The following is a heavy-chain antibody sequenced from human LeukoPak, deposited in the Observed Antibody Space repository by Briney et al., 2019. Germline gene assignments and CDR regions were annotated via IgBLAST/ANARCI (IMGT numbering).Heavy chain of an antibody. CDR2: INARGDT. CDR1: GWSFNDHY. CDR3: ARGQVPAARGYNWFDP. D-gene: IGHD2-2*01. Sequence: PSETLSLTCAVYGWSFNDHYWNWIRQPPGKGLEWIGEINARGDTNFNPSLKIRVTISVDTSKNQFSLTLTSMIAADTAVYYCARGQVPAARGYNWFDPWGQGTLVTVSS. V-gene: IGHV4-34*01. J-gene: IGHJ5*02.